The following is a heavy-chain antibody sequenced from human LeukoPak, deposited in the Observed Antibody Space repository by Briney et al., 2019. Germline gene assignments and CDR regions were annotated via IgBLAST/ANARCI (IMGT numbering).Heavy chain of an antibody. Sequence: GGSLRLSCAASGFTFSNAWMSWVRQAPGKGLEWVGRIKSKTDGGTTDYAAPVKGRFTISRDDSKNTLYLQMNSLKTEDTAVYYCTTDPLRRYCSSTSCYTFDYWGQGTLVTVSS. CDR1: GFTFSNAW. CDR2: IKSKTDGGTT. J-gene: IGHJ4*02. V-gene: IGHV3-15*01. D-gene: IGHD2-2*02. CDR3: TTDPLRRYCSSTSCYTFDY.